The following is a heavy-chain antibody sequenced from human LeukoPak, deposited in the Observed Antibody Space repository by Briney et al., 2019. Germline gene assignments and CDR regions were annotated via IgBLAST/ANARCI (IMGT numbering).Heavy chain of an antibody. D-gene: IGHD2-2*01. V-gene: IGHV1-69*13. Sequence: VASVNVSCKASGGTFSSYAISWVRQAPGQGLEWMGGIIPIFGTANYAQKFQGRVTITADESTSTAYMELSSLRSEDTAVYYCARAGSCRSTSCLNYYFDYWGQGTLVTVSS. CDR3: ARAGSCRSTSCLNYYFDY. J-gene: IGHJ4*02. CDR1: GGTFSSYA. CDR2: IIPIFGTA.